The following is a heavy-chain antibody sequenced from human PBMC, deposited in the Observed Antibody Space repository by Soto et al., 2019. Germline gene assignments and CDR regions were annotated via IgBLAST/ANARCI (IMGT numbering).Heavy chain of an antibody. J-gene: IGHJ4*02. V-gene: IGHV3-23*01. CDR2: FTGTGSST. CDR1: GFRFSDFA. CDR3: AKGSEGYVVSSLDS. D-gene: IGHD5-12*01. Sequence: EVQLLESGGGFVQPGGSLRLSCVASGFRFSDFAMTWVRQAPGRGLEWVSAFTGTGSSTYYADSVKGRFTITRDNSKNPLYLQINILRAEDAAIYYCAKGSEGYVVSSLDSWGQVTLVTVSS.